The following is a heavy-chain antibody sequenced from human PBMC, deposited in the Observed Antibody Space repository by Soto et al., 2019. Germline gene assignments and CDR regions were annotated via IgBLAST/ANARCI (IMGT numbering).Heavy chain of an antibody. CDR3: ARAIRRWEVNYYFDF. Sequence: QVVLLQSGAEVKEPGSSVRVSCQVSGSTFNNFAFSWVRQAPGHGPEWMGGIVVDSNTAEYSQRFQDRVTITADTSTDTLYMELGSLTFEDTAVYYCARAIRRWEVNYYFDFWGQGTLVTVSS. D-gene: IGHD1-26*01. CDR2: IVVDSNTA. J-gene: IGHJ4*02. V-gene: IGHV1-69*06. CDR1: GSTFNNFA.